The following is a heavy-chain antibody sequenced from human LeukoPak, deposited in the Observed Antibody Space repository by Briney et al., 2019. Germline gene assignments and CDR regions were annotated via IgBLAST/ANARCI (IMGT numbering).Heavy chain of an antibody. Sequence: PGGSLRLSCAASGFTFSSYGMHWVRQAPGKGLEWVAFIRYDGSNKYYADSVKGRFTISRDNSKNTLYLQMNSLRAEDTAVYYCAKPDGIVVVPAANPFDYWGQGTLVTVSS. D-gene: IGHD2-2*01. CDR3: AKPDGIVVVPAANPFDY. CDR1: GFTFSSYG. V-gene: IGHV3-30*02. CDR2: IRYDGSNK. J-gene: IGHJ4*02.